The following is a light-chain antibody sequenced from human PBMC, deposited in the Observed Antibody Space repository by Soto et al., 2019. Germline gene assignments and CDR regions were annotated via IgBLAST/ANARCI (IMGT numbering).Light chain of an antibody. CDR3: QQYSYWPRT. J-gene: IGKJ1*01. CDR2: GAS. Sequence: EIVMTQSPPTLSVSPGEEAPLACRASQSLRSNLAWYQQKPGQAPRLLIYGASTRATGIPARFSGSGSGTEFTLTISSLQSEDFAVYYCQQYSYWPRTFGQGTKVDIK. V-gene: IGKV3-15*01. CDR1: QSLRSN.